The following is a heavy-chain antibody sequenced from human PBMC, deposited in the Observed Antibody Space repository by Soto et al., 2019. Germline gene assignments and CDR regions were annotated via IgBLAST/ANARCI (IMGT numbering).Heavy chain of an antibody. Sequence: PGGSLRLSCAASGFTFSSYWMSWVRQAPGKGLEWVANIKQDGSEKYYVDSVKGRFTISRDNAKNSLYLQMNSLRAEDTAVYYCASEYYYDSSGYYWPFDYWGQGT. J-gene: IGHJ4*02. D-gene: IGHD3-22*01. CDR1: GFTFSSYW. CDR3: ASEYYYDSSGYYWPFDY. CDR2: IKQDGSEK. V-gene: IGHV3-7*01.